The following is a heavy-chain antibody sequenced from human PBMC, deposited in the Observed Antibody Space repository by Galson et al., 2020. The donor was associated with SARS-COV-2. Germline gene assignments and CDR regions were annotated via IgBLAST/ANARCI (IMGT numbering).Heavy chain of an antibody. CDR3: AKDPRKLWFGELVY. Sequence: SLKISCAASGFTFDDYAMHWVRQAPGKGLEWVSGISWNSGSIGYADSVKGRFTISRDNAKNSLYLQMNSLRAEDTALYYCAKDPRKLWFGELVYWGQGTLVTVSS. J-gene: IGHJ4*02. CDR2: ISWNSGSI. V-gene: IGHV3-9*01. D-gene: IGHD3-10*01. CDR1: GFTFDDYA.